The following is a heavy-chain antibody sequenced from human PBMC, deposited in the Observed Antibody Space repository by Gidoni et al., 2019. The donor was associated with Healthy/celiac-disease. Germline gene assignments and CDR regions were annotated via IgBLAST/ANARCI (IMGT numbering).Heavy chain of an antibody. V-gene: IGHV3-23*01. D-gene: IGHD2-21*02. CDR3: AKEGVDCGGDCYYHDAFDI. CDR1: GLTFSSYA. Sequence: EVQLLESGGGLLQPGGSLRLSCSASGLTFSSYAMSWVRQAPGKGLSWVSASSCSGGSTYYADSVKGRFTISRDNSKNTLYLQMNSLRAEDTAVYYCAKEGVDCGGDCYYHDAFDIWGQGTMVTVSS. CDR2: SSCSGGST. J-gene: IGHJ3*02.